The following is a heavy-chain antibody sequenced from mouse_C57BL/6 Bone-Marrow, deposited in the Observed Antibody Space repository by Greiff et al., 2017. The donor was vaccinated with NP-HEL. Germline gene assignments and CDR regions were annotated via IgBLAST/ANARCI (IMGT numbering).Heavy chain of an antibody. CDR2: ISNGGGST. D-gene: IGHD1-1*01. CDR3: ARGDTVVGYFDV. CDR1: GFTFSDYY. J-gene: IGHJ1*03. Sequence: EVMLVESGGGLVQPGGSLKLSCAASGFTFSDYYMYWVRQTPEKRLEWVAYISNGGGSTYYPDTVKGRFTISRDNAKNTLYLQMSRLKSEDTAMYYCARGDTVVGYFDVWAQGPRSPSPQ. V-gene: IGHV5-12*01.